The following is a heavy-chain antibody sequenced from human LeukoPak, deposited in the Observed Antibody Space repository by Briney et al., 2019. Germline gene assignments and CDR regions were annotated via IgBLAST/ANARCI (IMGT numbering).Heavy chain of an antibody. CDR1: GYTFTSYY. D-gene: IGHD3-3*02. J-gene: IGHJ4*02. V-gene: IGHV1-46*01. Sequence: ASVKVSCKASGYTFTSYYMHCVRQAPGQGLEWRGIINPSGGSTTNAQKFHGRVTMTRDTSTSTVYMALSSLRSEDTAVYYRARVCPSICRDYFVYWGQGTLVTLPS. CDR3: ARVCPSICRDYFVY. CDR2: INPSGGST.